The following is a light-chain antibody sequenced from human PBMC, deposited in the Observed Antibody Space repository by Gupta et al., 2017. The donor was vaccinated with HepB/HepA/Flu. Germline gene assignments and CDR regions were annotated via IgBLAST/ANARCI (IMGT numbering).Light chain of an antibody. V-gene: IGKV1-8*01. Sequence: IRMTKSPSSFSASTGDRVTITCRASQGISSYLAWYQQKPGKAPKLLIYAASTLQSGVPSRFSGSGSGTDFTLTISCLQSEDFATYYCQQYYSYPLTFGGGTKVEIK. J-gene: IGKJ4*01. CDR2: AAS. CDR3: QQYYSYPLT. CDR1: QGISSY.